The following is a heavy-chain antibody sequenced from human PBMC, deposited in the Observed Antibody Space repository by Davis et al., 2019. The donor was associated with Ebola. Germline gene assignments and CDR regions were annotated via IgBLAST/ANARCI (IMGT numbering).Heavy chain of an antibody. V-gene: IGHV3-48*02. CDR1: GFTFSGYD. CDR3: VRDWFGETD. CDR2: ISGGSTST. D-gene: IGHD3-10*01. J-gene: IGHJ4*02. Sequence: GESLKISCAASGFTFSGYDMHWVRQAPGKGLEWLSNISGGSTSTHYADSVKGRFTISRDNAKNSLYLQMNSLRDEDTAVYYCVRDWFGETDWGQGTQVTVSS.